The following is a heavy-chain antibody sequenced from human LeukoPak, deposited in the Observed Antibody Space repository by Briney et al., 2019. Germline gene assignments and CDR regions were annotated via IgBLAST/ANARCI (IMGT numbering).Heavy chain of an antibody. D-gene: IGHD3-16*01. Sequence: ASVKVSCKTSGYSFTDYYMHSVRQAPGHRLEWMGWINPNSGGTSSAQKCQGRVTMTRDTSITTVYMEVNWLTSDDTAMYYCARADRLHGGPYLIGPWGQGTLVTVSS. CDR3: ARADRLHGGPYLIGP. J-gene: IGHJ5*02. CDR2: INPNSGGT. V-gene: IGHV1-2*02. CDR1: GYSFTDYY.